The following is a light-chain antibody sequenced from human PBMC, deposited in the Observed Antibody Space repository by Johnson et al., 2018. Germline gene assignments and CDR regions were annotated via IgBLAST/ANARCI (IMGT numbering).Light chain of an antibody. CDR3: GTWDSSLSAGNV. CDR2: ENN. CDR1: SSNIGNNY. V-gene: IGLV1-51*02. Sequence: QPVLTQPPSVSAAPGQKVTISCSGSSSNIGNNYVSWYQQLPGTAPKLLIYENNKRPSGIPDRFSGSKSGTSATLGITGLQTGDEADYYCGTWDSSLSAGNVFVTGSKVTVL. J-gene: IGLJ1*01.